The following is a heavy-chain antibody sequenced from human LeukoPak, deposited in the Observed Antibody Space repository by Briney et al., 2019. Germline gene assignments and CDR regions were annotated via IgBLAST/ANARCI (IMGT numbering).Heavy chain of an antibody. CDR3: AKGASYSSGWYRAAYDI. CDR2: IKEDGSEN. D-gene: IGHD6-19*01. Sequence: GGSLRLSCVVSGSYFRTYWMNWVRQAPGKGLEWVASIKEDGSENYNVDSVKGRFTFSRDNAKNSVYLQMNSLRPEDTAVYYCAKGASYSSGWYRAAYDIWGQGTMVSVSS. J-gene: IGHJ3*02. V-gene: IGHV3-7*01. CDR1: GSYFRTYW.